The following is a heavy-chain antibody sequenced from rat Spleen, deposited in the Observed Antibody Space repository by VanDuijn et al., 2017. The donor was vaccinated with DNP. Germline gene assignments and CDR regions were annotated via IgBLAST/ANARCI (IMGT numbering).Heavy chain of an antibody. V-gene: IGHV2-19*01. Sequence: QVQLKESGPGMVQPSQTLSLTCTVSGFSITDYSVHWVRQPPGKVLEWIAAISTGGSTYHNSALKSRLSISRDTSQSQVFLKMNSLQTEDTAIYYCTRGAGSPYWSFDFWGPGTVVTVSS. D-gene: IGHD5-1*01. CDR3: TRGAGSPYWSFDF. CDR2: ISTGGST. J-gene: IGHJ1*01. CDR1: GFSITDYS.